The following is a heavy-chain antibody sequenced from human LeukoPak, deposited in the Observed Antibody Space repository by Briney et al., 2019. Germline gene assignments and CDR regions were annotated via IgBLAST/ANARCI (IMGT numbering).Heavy chain of an antibody. D-gene: IGHD3-22*01. J-gene: IGHJ4*02. V-gene: IGHV3-15*01. Sequence: PGGSLRLSCAASGFTFSNAWMSWVRQAPGKGLEWVGRIKSKTDGGTTDYAAPVKGRFTISRDDSKNTLYLQMNSLKTEDTAVYHCTTEIPKYYHDSSEDDYWGQGTLVTVSS. CDR1: GFTFSNAW. CDR3: TTEIPKYYHDSSEDDY. CDR2: IKSKTDGGTT.